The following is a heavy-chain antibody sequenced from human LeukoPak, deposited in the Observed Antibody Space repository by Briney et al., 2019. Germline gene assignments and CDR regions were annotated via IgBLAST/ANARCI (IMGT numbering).Heavy chain of an antibody. CDR3: ARDSIVGAHGGFDY. J-gene: IGHJ4*02. CDR2: ISNSGSTI. V-gene: IGHV3-48*03. Sequence: GRSLRLSCAASGFTFSSYEMNWVRQAPGKGLEWVSYISNSGSTIYYADSVKGRFTISRDNAKNSLYLQMNSLRGEDTAVYYCARDSIVGAHGGFDYWGQGTLVTVSS. D-gene: IGHD1-26*01. CDR1: GFTFSSYE.